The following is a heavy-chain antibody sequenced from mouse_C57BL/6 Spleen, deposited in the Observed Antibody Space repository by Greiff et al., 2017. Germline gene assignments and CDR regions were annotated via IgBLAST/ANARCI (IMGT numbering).Heavy chain of an antibody. D-gene: IGHD1-1*01. J-gene: IGHJ3*01. CDR2: IYPGDGDT. CDR1: GYAFSSSW. CDR3: ARGEITTVVATRAWFAY. V-gene: IGHV1-82*01. Sequence: QVQLQQSGPELVKPGASVKISCKASGYAFSSSWMNWVKQRPGKGLEWIGRIYPGDGDTNYNGKFKGKATLTADKSSSTAYMQLSSLTSEDSAVYFCARGEITTVVATRAWFAYWGQGTLVTVSA.